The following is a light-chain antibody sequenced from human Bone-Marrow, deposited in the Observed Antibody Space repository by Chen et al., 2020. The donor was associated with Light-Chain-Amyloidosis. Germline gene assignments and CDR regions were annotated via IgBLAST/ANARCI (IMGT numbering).Light chain of an antibody. CDR2: EVT. J-gene: IGLJ1*01. Sequence: QSALTHPASVSGSPGQSLPISSTGTRSDVGGDNHVSWYQQHPDKAPILMIYEVTNRPSWVPDRFSGSKSDNTACLTISGLQTEDEAGYFCSSYTITNTLVFGSGTRVTVL. V-gene: IGLV2-14*01. CDR3: SSYTITNTLV. CDR1: RSDVGGDNH.